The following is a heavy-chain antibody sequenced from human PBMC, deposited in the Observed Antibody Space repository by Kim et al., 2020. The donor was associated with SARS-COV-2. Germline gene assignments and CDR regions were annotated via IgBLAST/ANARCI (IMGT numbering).Heavy chain of an antibody. Sequence: GGSLRLSCAASGFTFSSYAMDWVRQAPGKGLDLVAVISYDGNHKYYADSVKGRFTISRDSSKNTVYLQMDSLRAEDTAMYYCARAPTHARYFDYWGQGTLVTVSS. CDR2: ISYDGNHK. CDR1: GFTFSSYA. V-gene: IGHV3-30*12. CDR3: ARAPTHARYFDY. J-gene: IGHJ4*02.